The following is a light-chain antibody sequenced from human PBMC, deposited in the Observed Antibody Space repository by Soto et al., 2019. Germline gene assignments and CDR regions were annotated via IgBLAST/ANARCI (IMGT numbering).Light chain of an antibody. CDR1: SIGSKT. V-gene: IGLV3-21*02. CDR3: RVWHYGIDSYV. J-gene: IGLJ1*01. CDR2: DDS. Sequence: SYELTQPPSVSVAPGQTARITCGGNSIGSKTVHWYQQRPGQAPVLVVYDDSDRPSGIPERFSGSNSGNTATLTISGVEAGDEADDYCRVWHYGIDSYVFGTGTKGTGL.